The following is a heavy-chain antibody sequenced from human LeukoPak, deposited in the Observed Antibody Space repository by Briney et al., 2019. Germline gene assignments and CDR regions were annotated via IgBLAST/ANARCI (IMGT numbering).Heavy chain of an antibody. D-gene: IGHD4-17*01. CDR2: ISGSGGST. CDR3: ADQDYGDYMDYFHH. V-gene: IGHV3-23*01. J-gene: IGHJ1*01. Sequence: GGSLRLSCAASGFTFSSYAMSWVRQAPGKGLEWVSAISGSGGSTYYADSVKGRFTISRDTSKNTLYLQMTSLRAEDTAVYYCADQDYGDYMDYFHHWGQGTLVTVSS. CDR1: GFTFSSYA.